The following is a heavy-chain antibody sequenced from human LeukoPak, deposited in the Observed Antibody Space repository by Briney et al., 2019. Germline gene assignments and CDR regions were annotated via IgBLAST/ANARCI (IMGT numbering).Heavy chain of an antibody. V-gene: IGHV3-21*04. D-gene: IGHD3-3*01. CDR1: GFTFSSYS. J-gene: IGHJ5*02. Sequence: PGGSLRLSCAASGFTFSSYSMNWVRQAPGKGLEWVSAISSSSSYIYYADSVKGRFTISRDNSKNTLYLQMNSLRAEDTAVYYCAKDDTYYDFWSGYYPGGFDPWGQGTLVTVSS. CDR3: AKDDTYYDFWSGYYPGGFDP. CDR2: ISSSSSYI.